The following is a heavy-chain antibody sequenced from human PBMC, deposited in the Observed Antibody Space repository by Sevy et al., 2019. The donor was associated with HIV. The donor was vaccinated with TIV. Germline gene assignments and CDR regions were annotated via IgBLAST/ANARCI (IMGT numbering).Heavy chain of an antibody. CDR2: ISAYNGNT. J-gene: IGHJ6*02. D-gene: IGHD6-6*01. Sequence: ASVKVSCKASGYTFTSYGISWVRQAPGQGLEWMGWISAYNGNTNYSQKLQGRVTMTTDTSTSTAYMELRSLRSDDTAVYYCARDPIIHSSSFYYYYGMDVWGQGTTVTVSS. CDR3: ARDPIIHSSSFYYYYGMDV. CDR1: GYTFTSYG. V-gene: IGHV1-18*01.